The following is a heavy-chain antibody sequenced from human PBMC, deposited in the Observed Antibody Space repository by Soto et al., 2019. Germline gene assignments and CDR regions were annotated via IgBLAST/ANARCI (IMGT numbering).Heavy chain of an antibody. CDR1: GFTFSSYW. J-gene: IGHJ4*02. CDR2: IRGDGGYT. D-gene: IGHD4-17*01. CDR3: GRDHYGFNSIDY. Sequence: GGSLRLSCAASGFTFSSYWMHWVRQAPGKGLVHVSRIRGDGGYTDHAESVKGRFTISRDNAKNTLYLQMNSLRVEDTVVYYCGRDHYGFNSIDYWGQGTLVTVSS. V-gene: IGHV3-74*01.